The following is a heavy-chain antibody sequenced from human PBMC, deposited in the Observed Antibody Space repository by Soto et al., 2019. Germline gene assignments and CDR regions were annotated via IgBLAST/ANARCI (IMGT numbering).Heavy chain of an antibody. D-gene: IGHD2-2*01. V-gene: IGHV3-21*01. CDR1: GFTFSSYS. CDR3: ARDSFPPPYCSSTSCYFDY. Sequence: GGSLRLSCAASGFTFSSYSMNWVRQAPGKGLEWVSSISSSSSYIYYADSVKGRFTISRDNAKNSLYLQMNSLRAEDTAVYYWARDSFPPPYCSSTSCYFDYWGQGTLVTVSS. CDR2: ISSSSSYI. J-gene: IGHJ4*02.